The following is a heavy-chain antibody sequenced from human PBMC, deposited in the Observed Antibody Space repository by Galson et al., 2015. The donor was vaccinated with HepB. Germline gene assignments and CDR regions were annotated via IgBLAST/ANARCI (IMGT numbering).Heavy chain of an antibody. J-gene: IGHJ3*02. Sequence: SVKVSCKASGYTFTTYGISWVRQAPGQGLGWMGWISARSGETKYVQNFQGRVAMTTDTSTDTVHMELRSLRSDDTAMYYCAVQGGAFDIWGQGTMVIVSP. CDR3: AVQGGAFDI. CDR2: ISARSGET. V-gene: IGHV1-18*01. CDR1: GYTFTTYG.